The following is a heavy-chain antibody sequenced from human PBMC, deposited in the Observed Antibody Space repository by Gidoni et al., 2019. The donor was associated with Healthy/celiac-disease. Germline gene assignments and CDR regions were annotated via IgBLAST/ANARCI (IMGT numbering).Heavy chain of an antibody. Sequence: QVQLQESGPGLVKPSQTLSLTCTVSGGPNRRGDYYWSWIRQPPGKGVEWIGYIYYSGSTYYNPSLKSRVTISVDTSKNQFSLKLSSVTAADTAVYYCAREEGCCPVGATAFDIWGQGTMVTVSS. CDR1: GGPNRRGDYY. D-gene: IGHD1-26*01. V-gene: IGHV4-30-4*01. CDR3: AREEGCCPVGATAFDI. J-gene: IGHJ3*02. CDR2: IYYSGST.